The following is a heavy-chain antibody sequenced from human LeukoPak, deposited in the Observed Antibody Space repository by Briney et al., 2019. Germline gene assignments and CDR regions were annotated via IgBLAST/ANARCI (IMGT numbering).Heavy chain of an antibody. J-gene: IGHJ6*03. CDR3: ARGPFDYSNYYYYYYMDV. Sequence: SVKVSCKASGGTFSSYAISWVRQAPGQGLAWMGGIIPIFGTANYAQKFQGRVTITTDESTSTAYMELSSLRSEDTAVYYCARGPFDYSNYYYYYYMDVWGKGTTVTVSS. V-gene: IGHV1-69*05. D-gene: IGHD4-11*01. CDR2: IIPIFGTA. CDR1: GGTFSSYA.